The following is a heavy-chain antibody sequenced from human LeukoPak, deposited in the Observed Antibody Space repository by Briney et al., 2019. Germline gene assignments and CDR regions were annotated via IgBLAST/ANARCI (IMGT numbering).Heavy chain of an antibody. Sequence: GGSLRLSCAASGITFSNYWMHWVRQAPGKGLVWVSRIKSDGSSTNYADSVKGRFTISRDNAKNTLYLQMNSLRPEDTAVYYCTREHRWLVLDAFDIWGQGTMVTVSS. CDR2: IKSDGSST. CDR1: GITFSNYW. D-gene: IGHD6-19*01. J-gene: IGHJ3*02. CDR3: TREHRWLVLDAFDI. V-gene: IGHV3-74*01.